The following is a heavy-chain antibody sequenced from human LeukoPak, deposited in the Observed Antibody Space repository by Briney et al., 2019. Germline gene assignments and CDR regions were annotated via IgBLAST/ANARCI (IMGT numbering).Heavy chain of an antibody. CDR3: ARRPSGWAFDI. CDR1: GGSISSYY. J-gene: IGHJ3*02. V-gene: IGHV4-59*08. D-gene: IGHD3-22*01. Sequence: SETLSLTCTVSGGSISSYYWNWIRQPPGKGLEWIGSVYYSGTTNYNPSLKSRVTISVDTSKNQFSLKLSSVTATDTAVYYCARRPSGWAFDIWGRGTMVTVSS. CDR2: VYYSGTT.